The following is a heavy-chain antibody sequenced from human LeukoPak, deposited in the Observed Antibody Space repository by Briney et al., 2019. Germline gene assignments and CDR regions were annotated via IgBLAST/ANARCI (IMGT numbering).Heavy chain of an antibody. V-gene: IGHV3-30*18. Sequence: PGGSLRLSCAASGFIFSSYDMYWVRRAPGKGLEWVAVISNDGNNKQYADSVKGRFTISRDNSKNTLYLQMNSLRADDTAVYHCAKDGLMRFFDYWGQGTLVTVSS. CDR3: AKDGLMRFFDY. CDR2: ISNDGNNK. CDR1: GFIFSSYD. J-gene: IGHJ4*02. D-gene: IGHD2-8*01.